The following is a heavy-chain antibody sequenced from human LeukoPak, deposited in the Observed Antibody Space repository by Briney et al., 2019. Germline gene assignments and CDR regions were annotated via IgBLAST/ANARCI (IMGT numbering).Heavy chain of an antibody. D-gene: IGHD6-13*01. CDR1: GYTSTSYD. Sequence: ASVKVSCKASGYTSTSYDINWVRQATGQGLEWMEWMNPNSGNTGYAQKFQGRVTITRDTSASTAYMELSSLRSEDTAVYYCARSEIAAAGYQLWGQGTLVTVSS. CDR2: MNPNSGNT. CDR3: ARSEIAAAGYQL. J-gene: IGHJ4*02. V-gene: IGHV1-8*03.